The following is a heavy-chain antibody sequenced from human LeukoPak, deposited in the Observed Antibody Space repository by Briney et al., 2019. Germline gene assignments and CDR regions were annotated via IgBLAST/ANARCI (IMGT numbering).Heavy chain of an antibody. CDR1: GYSISSGYF. CDR3: ARVSDYDSSGYYFDY. V-gene: IGHV4-38-2*02. CDR2: IYQSETA. Sequence: SETLSLTCTVSGYSISSGYFWGWMRQPPGKGLEWIGSIYQSETAHYNPSLKSRVTISVDTSKNQFSLKLSSVTAADTAVYYCARVSDYDSSGYYFDYWGQGTLVTVSS. J-gene: IGHJ4*02. D-gene: IGHD3-22*01.